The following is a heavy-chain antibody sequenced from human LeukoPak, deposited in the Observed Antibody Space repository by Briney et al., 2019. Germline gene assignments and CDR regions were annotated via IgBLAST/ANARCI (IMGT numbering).Heavy chain of an antibody. CDR3: ARRCSSTSCYKSYFDY. J-gene: IGHJ4*02. V-gene: IGHV1-3*01. CDR2: IDAGNGNT. D-gene: IGHD2-2*02. Sequence: ASVKVSCKASGYTFTSYAMHWVRQAPGQRLEWMGWIDAGNGNTKYSQKFQGRVTITRDTSASTAYMELSSLRSEDTAVCYCARRCSSTSCYKSYFDYWGQGTLVTVSS. CDR1: GYTFTSYA.